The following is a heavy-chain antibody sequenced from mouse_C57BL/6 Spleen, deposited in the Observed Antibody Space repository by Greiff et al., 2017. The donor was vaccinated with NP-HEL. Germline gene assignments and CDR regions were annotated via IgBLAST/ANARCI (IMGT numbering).Heavy chain of an antibody. J-gene: IGHJ2*01. D-gene: IGHD1-1*01. CDR2: IYPGSGST. V-gene: IGHV1-55*01. Sequence: QVQLQQPGAELVKPGASVKMSCKASGYTFTSYWITWVKQRPGQGLEWIGDIYPGSGSTKYNEKFKSKATLTVDPSSSTAYMQLSSLTSEDSAVYDCASESHYYGSWDYWGQGTTLTVSS. CDR1: GYTFTSYW. CDR3: ASESHYYGSWDY.